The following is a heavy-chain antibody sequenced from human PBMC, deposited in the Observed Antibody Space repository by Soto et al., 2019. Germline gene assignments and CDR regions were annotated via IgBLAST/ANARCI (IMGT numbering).Heavy chain of an antibody. CDR2: ISSSGSTI. V-gene: IGHV3-48*03. CDR1: GFTFSSYE. J-gene: IGHJ6*02. Sequence: PGGSLRLSCAASGFTFSSYEMNLVRQAPGKGLEWVSYISSSGSTIYYADSVKGRFTISRDNAKNSLYLQMNSLRAEDTAVYYCAWFGESYYHYGMDVWGQGTTVTVSS. D-gene: IGHD3-10*01. CDR3: AWFGESYYHYGMDV.